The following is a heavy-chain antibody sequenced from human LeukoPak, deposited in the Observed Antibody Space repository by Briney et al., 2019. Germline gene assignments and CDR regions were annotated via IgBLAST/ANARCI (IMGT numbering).Heavy chain of an antibody. CDR1: GFRFSDYY. CDR2: ISSSGGTI. CDR3: ARETYYYDSSGYRRRGYFDF. D-gene: IGHD3-22*01. Sequence: GGSLRLSCAASGFRFSDYYMSWIRKAPGKGLEWVSYISSSGGTIYYADSVKGRFTISRDNAKNSLYLQMNSLRAEDTAVYYCARETYYYDSSGYRRRGYFDFWGQGTLVTVSS. J-gene: IGHJ4*02. V-gene: IGHV3-11*04.